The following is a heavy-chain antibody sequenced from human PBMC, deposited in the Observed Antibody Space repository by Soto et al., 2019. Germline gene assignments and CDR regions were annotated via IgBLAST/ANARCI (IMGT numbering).Heavy chain of an antibody. D-gene: IGHD3-3*01. V-gene: IGHV4-34*01. CDR2: INHSGST. J-gene: IGHJ6*03. CDR1: GVTFSGYY. CDR3: ARAGSLRFLEWFKSYYYYYYMDV. Sequence: SETLSLTCAVYGVTFSGYYWSWIRQPTGKGLEWIGEINHSGSTNYNPSLKSRVTISVDTSKNQFSLKLSSVTAADTAVYYCARAGSLRFLEWFKSYYYYYYMDVWGKGTTVTVSS.